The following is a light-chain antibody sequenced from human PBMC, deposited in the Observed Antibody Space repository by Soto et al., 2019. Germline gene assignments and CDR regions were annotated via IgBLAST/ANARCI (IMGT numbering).Light chain of an antibody. CDR3: SSYAGSNNFV. Sequence: QSALTQPPSASGSPGQSVTISCTGTSSDVRDYNYVSWYQQHPGKAPKLMIYEVSKRPSGVPDRFSGSKSGNTASLTVSGLQAEDEADYNCSSYAGSNNFVFGGGTKLTV. J-gene: IGLJ2*01. V-gene: IGLV2-8*01. CDR1: SSDVRDYNY. CDR2: EVS.